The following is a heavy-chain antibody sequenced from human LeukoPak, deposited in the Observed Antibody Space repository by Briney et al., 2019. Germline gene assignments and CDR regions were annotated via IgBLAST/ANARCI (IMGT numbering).Heavy chain of an antibody. Sequence: PGGSLRLSCAASGFTFSSYAMSWVRQAPGKGLEWVSATSGSGGSTYYADSVKGRFTISRDNSKNTLYLQMNSLRAEDTAVYYCAKAQILWFGELTEYYFDYWGQGTLVTVSS. D-gene: IGHD3-10*01. CDR3: AKAQILWFGELTEYYFDY. J-gene: IGHJ4*02. V-gene: IGHV3-23*01. CDR1: GFTFSSYA. CDR2: TSGSGGST.